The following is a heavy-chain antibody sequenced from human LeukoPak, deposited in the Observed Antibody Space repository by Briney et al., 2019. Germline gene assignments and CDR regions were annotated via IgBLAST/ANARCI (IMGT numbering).Heavy chain of an antibody. CDR1: GGTFSSYA. CDR3: AREGYCSGGSCYRDYYYYGMDV. V-gene: IGHV1-69*13. CDR2: IIPICGTA. J-gene: IGHJ6*02. D-gene: IGHD2-15*01. Sequence: SVKVSCKASGGTFSSYAISWVRQAPGQGLEWMGGIIPICGTANYAQKFQGRVTITADESTSTAYMELSSLRSEDTAVYYCAREGYCSGGSCYRDYYYYGMDVWGQGTTVTVSS.